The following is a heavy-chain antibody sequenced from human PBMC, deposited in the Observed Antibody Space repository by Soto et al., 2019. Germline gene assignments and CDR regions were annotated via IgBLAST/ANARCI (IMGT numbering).Heavy chain of an antibody. CDR2: IYHSGST. J-gene: IGHJ4*02. V-gene: IGHV4-4*02. CDR1: GGSISSSNW. Sequence: SETLSLTCAVSGGSISSSNWWSWVRQPPGKGLEWIGEIYHSGSTNYNPSLKSRVTISVDKSKNQFSLKLSSVTAADTAVYYCAREFHYYGSGRSFDYWGQGTLVTVSS. CDR3: AREFHYYGSGRSFDY. D-gene: IGHD3-10*01.